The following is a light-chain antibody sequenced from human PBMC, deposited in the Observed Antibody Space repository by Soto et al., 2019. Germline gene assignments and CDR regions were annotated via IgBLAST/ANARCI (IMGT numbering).Light chain of an antibody. CDR1: QSVSSN. CDR2: GAS. CDR3: QQYNNWPPWT. V-gene: IGKV3-15*01. Sequence: EIVMTQSPATLSVCPGDRATLSCRASQSVSSNLAWYQQQPGQAPRLLIYGASTRATGIPARFSGSGSGTEFTLTISSLQSEDFAVYYCQQYNNWPPWTFGQGTKV. J-gene: IGKJ1*01.